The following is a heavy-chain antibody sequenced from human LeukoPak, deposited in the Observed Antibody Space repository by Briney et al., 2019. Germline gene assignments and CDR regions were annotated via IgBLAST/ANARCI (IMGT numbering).Heavy chain of an antibody. D-gene: IGHD6-19*01. CDR3: ARTSSGWYNGYYYYMDV. J-gene: IGHJ6*03. V-gene: IGHV1-2*02. CDR2: INPNSGGT. CDR1: GYTFTGYY. Sequence: ASVKVSCKASGYTFTGYYMHWVRQAPGQGLEWMGWINPNSGGTNYAQKFQGRVTMTRDTSISTAYMELSRLRSDDTAVYYCARTSSGWYNGYYYYMDVWGKGTTVTVSS.